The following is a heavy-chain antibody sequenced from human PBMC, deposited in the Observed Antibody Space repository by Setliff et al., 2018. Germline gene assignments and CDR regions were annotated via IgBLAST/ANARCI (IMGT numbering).Heavy chain of an antibody. J-gene: IGHJ4*02. CDR2: IIPIRGVT. V-gene: IGHV1-69*10. Sequence: SVKVSCKASGGTFSSYALSWVRQAPGQGLEWMGVIIPIRGVTNYPQKFQGRVTITTDESRSAAYMELSGLRSEDTAVYYCARGLSDYYYESGSFPILGYWGQGTLVTVSS. CDR3: ARGLSDYYYESGSFPILGY. D-gene: IGHD3-10*01. CDR1: GGTFSSYA.